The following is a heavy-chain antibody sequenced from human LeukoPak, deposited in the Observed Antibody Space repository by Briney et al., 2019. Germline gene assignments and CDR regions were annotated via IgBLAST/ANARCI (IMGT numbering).Heavy chain of an antibody. J-gene: IGHJ4*02. D-gene: IGHD1-1*01. V-gene: IGHV3-64D*09. CDR3: VKITSVTGGDC. Sequence: GGSLRLSYSASGFTFSAYAMYWVRQAPGKGLEYVSGISSNGGSSFYADSVKGRFTISRDNSKNTLYLQMSSLRAEDTAVYYCVKITSVTGGDCWGQGTLVTVSS. CDR2: ISSNGGSS. CDR1: GFTFSAYA.